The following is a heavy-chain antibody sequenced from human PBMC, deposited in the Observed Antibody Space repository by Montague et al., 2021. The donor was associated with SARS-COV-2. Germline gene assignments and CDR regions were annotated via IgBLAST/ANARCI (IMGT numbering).Heavy chain of an antibody. D-gene: IGHD3-16*01. V-gene: IGHV4-59*12. J-gene: IGHJ6*02. CDR1: GASITSYY. CDR3: ARNPGEYYGMDV. Sequence: SETLSLTCSVSGASITSYYCIWMRQPPGKTLEWIGYISYSGTTTYNPSLESRLTISRDTSKNQLSLRLNSVTAADTAVYYCARNPGEYYGMDVWGQGTTVTVSS. CDR2: ISYSGTT.